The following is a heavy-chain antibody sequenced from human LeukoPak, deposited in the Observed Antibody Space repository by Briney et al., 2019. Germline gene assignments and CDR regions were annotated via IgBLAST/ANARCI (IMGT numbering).Heavy chain of an antibody. V-gene: IGHV3-23*01. D-gene: IGHD3-16*01. CDR2: INDNGDGT. CDR1: GFTFSSYA. CDR3: AKGLRTGVGPYMGYHYYMDV. J-gene: IGHJ6*03. Sequence: GGSLRLSCAASGFTFSSYAMSWVRQAPGKGLKWVATINDNGDGTYYADSVKGRFTISRDNSYNTVSLQMNSLRDEDTGVYYCAKGLRTGVGPYMGYHYYMDVWGKGATVTVSS.